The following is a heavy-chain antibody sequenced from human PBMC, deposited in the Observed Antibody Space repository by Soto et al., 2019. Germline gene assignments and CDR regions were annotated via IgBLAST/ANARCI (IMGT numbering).Heavy chain of an antibody. CDR1: GYTFTDHY. J-gene: IGHJ6*02. D-gene: IGHD2-8*01. CDR2: INPNSGGT. V-gene: IGHV1-2*02. CDR3: ASCTNGACFLYVMDV. Sequence: ASVKVSCKTSGYTFTDHYMHWVRQAPGQGLEWMGWINPNSGGTNYAQKFQGRVTMTRDTSISTAYMELSRLRSDDTAMYYCASCTNGACFLYVMDVWGQGTTVTVSS.